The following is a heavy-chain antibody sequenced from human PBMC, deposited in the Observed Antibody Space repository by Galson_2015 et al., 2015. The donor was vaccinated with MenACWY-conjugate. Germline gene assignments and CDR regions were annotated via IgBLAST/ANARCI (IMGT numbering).Heavy chain of an antibody. D-gene: IGHD6-13*01. J-gene: IGHJ4*02. V-gene: IGHV3-33*01. CDR3: VRGLSVAAAVSPFAY. Sequence: SLRLSCAASGFTFSNYGMHWVRQAPGKGLEWVVVIWSAGRNQYYADSVKGRFTISRDNSKNTLHLQLNSLRAEDTAVYYCVRGLSVAAAVSPFAYWGQGTLVTVSS. CDR1: GFTFSNYG. CDR2: IWSAGRNQ.